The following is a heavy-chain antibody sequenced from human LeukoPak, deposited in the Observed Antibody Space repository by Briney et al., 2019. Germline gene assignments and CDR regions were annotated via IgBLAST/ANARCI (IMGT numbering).Heavy chain of an antibody. D-gene: IGHD5-12*01. V-gene: IGHV4-59*01. CDR2: IYYSGST. CDR1: GGSISSYY. CDR3: AGLGYSGPLNYYYYGMDV. Sequence: SETLSLTCTVSGGSISSYYWSWIRQPPGKGLEWIGYIYYSGSTNYNPSLKSRVTISVDTSKNQFSLKLSSVTAADTAAYYCAGLGYSGPLNYYYYGMDVWGQGTTVTVSS. J-gene: IGHJ6*02.